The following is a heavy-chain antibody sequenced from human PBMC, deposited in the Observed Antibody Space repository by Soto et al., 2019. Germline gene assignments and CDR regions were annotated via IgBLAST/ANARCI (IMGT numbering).Heavy chain of an antibody. Sequence: GXLRLCCAASGFXCSSYAMSWVRQAPGKGLEWVSAISGSGGSTYYADSVKGRFTISRDNSKNALYMKMKSLRAEDTAVYYCAKVEVTTMDYWGQGTLVTVSS. CDR2: ISGSGGST. CDR3: AKVEVTTMDY. V-gene: IGHV3-23*01. CDR1: GFXCSSYA. J-gene: IGHJ4*02. D-gene: IGHD3-10*01.